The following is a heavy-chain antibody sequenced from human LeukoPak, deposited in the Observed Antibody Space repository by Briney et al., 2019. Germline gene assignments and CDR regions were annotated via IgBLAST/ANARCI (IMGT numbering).Heavy chain of an antibody. CDR1: GYSFTDYY. D-gene: IGHD1-20*01. V-gene: IGHV1-8*02. CDR2: MNPNSGNT. Sequence: ASVKVSCKTSGYSFTDYYIHWVRQAPGQGLEWMGWMNPNSGNTGYAQKFQGRVTMTRNTSISTAYLQWSSLKASDTAMYYCARRTLVVTGTTYLYYFDYWGQGTLVTVSS. CDR3: ARRTLVVTGTTYLYYFDY. J-gene: IGHJ4*02.